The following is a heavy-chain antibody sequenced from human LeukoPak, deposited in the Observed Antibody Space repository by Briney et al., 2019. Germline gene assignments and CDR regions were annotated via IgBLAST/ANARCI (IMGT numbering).Heavy chain of an antibody. CDR2: IDTDGYTT. CDR1: GFTFSSYA. J-gene: IGHJ3*02. CDR3: ARVYFPPDYDFWSGSQGDAFDI. D-gene: IGHD3-3*01. Sequence: TGGSLRLSCAASGFTFSSYAMSWVRQVPGKGLVWVSRIDTDGYTTNYADSVKGRFTISRDNAKNSLYLQMNSLRAEDTAVYYCARVYFPPDYDFWSGSQGDAFDIWGQGTMVTVSS. V-gene: IGHV3-74*01.